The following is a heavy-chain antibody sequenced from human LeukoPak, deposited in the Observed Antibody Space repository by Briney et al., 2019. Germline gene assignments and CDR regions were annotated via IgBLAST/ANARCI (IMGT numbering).Heavy chain of an antibody. V-gene: IGHV3-30*02. CDR2: IRYDGSNK. CDR1: GFTFSSYG. CDR3: ARDGYCGGDCYVDY. Sequence: PGGSLRLSCAASGFTFSSYGMHWVRQAPGKGLEWVAFIRYDGSNKYYADSVKGRFTISRDNAKNSLYLQMNSLRAEDTAVYYCARDGYCGGDCYVDYWGQGTLVTVSS. D-gene: IGHD2-21*02. J-gene: IGHJ4*02.